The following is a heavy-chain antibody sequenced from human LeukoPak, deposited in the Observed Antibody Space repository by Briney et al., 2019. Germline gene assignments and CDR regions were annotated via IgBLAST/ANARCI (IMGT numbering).Heavy chain of an antibody. J-gene: IGHJ4*02. D-gene: IGHD6-19*01. CDR3: TTRSSGWSEDDVDY. V-gene: IGHV3-15*01. CDR2: IKSKTDGGTT. CDR1: GFTFSNAW. Sequence: GGSLRLSCAASGFTFSNAWMSWVRQAPGKGLEWVGRIKSKTDGGTTDYAAPVKGRFTISRDDSKNTLYLQMNSLKTEDTAVYYCTTRSSGWSEDDVDYWGQGTLVTVSS.